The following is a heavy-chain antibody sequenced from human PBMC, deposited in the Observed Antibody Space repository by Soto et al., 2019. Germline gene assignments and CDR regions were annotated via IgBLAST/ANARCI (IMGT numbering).Heavy chain of an antibody. J-gene: IGHJ4*02. CDR1: GYSFAVYC. CDR3: ARQIYDSDTGPNFQYYFDS. V-gene: IGHV5-10-1*01. CDR2: IDPSDSQT. Sequence: HGESLKISCTGSGYSFAVYCITLVRQKPGKGLDWMWRIDPSDSQTYYSPSFRGHVTISATKSITTVFLQWSSLRASDTAMYYCARQIYDSDTGPNFQYYFDSWGQGTPVTVSS. D-gene: IGHD3-22*01.